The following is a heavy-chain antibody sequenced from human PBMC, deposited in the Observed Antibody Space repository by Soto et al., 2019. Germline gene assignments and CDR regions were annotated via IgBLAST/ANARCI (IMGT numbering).Heavy chain of an antibody. D-gene: IGHD4-17*01. V-gene: IGHV4-59*11. CDR1: GASISSLY. CDR3: ATRTSVTTWVAFDV. Sequence: SETLSLTCNVSGASISSLYWSWLRQPPGKGLEWIGYMFYTGGTDYNPSLKSRATMSIDTSKNQFSLELKSVTAADTAVYYCATRTSVTTWVAFDVWGQGTMVTVSS. J-gene: IGHJ3*01. CDR2: MFYTGGT.